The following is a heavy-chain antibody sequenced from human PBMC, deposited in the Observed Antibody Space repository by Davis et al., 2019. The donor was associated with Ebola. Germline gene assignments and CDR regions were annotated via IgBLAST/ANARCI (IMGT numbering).Heavy chain of an antibody. CDR3: ARKVGATKDAFDI. D-gene: IGHD1-26*01. J-gene: IGHJ3*02. CDR2: INHSGST. V-gene: IGHV4-34*01. Sequence: PSETLSLTCAVYGGSFSGYYWNWIRQPPGKGLEWIGEINHSGSTNYNPSLKSRVTISVDTSKNQFSLKLSSVTAADTAVYYCARKVGATKDAFDIWGQGTMVTVSS. CDR1: GGSFSGYY.